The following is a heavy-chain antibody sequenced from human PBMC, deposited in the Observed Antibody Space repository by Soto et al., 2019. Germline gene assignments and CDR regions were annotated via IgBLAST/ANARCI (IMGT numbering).Heavy chain of an antibody. CDR1: GFTFSSHA. V-gene: IGHV3-30-3*01. CDR3: ARPLLMVYAISSGYGMDV. D-gene: IGHD2-8*01. Sequence: GGSLRLSCAASGFTFSSHAMHWVRQAPGKGLEWVAVISYDGSNKYYADSVKGRFTISRDNSKNTLYLQMNSLRAEDTAVYYCARPLLMVYAISSGYGMDVWGQGTTVTVSS. CDR2: ISYDGSNK. J-gene: IGHJ6*02.